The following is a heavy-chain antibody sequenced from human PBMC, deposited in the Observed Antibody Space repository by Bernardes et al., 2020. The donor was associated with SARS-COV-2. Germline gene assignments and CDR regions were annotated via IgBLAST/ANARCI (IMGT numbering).Heavy chain of an antibody. Sequence: ASVKVSCKVSGSSLSEVSMHWVRQALGKGLEWMGSFDPEDGEAVYAQRFQGRITMTEDTSTDTAYLQLSRLRSEDTAIYYCATSQWLVVPDYWGQGTLVTVSS. CDR3: ATSQWLVVPDY. V-gene: IGHV1-24*01. D-gene: IGHD6-19*01. CDR1: GSSLSEVS. CDR2: FDPEDGEA. J-gene: IGHJ4*02.